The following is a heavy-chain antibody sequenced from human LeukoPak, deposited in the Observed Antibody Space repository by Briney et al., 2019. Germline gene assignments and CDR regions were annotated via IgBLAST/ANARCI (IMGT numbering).Heavy chain of an antibody. CDR1: GGSISSYY. J-gene: IGHJ5*02. V-gene: IGHV4-59*12. CDR3: ARGEMVNWFDP. D-gene: IGHD2-8*01. CDR2: IYHSGST. Sequence: PSETLSLTCTVSGGSISSYYWSWIRQPPGKGLEWIGYIYHSGSTYYNPSLKSRVAISVDRSKNQFSLKLSSVTAADTAVYYCARGEMVNWFDPWGQGTLVTVSS.